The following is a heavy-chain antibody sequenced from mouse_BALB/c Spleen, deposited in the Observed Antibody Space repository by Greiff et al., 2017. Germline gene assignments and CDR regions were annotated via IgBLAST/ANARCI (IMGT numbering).Heavy chain of an antibody. CDR2: IWGDGST. CDR1: GFSLTGYG. V-gene: IGHV2-6-7*01. D-gene: IGHD2-2*01. CDR3: ARAPSYGYDGVSCAY. J-gene: IGHJ3*01. Sequence: VKLMESGPGLVAPSQSLSITCTVSGFSLTGYGVNWVRQPPGKGLEWLGMIWGDGSTDYNSALKSRLSISKDNSKSQVFLKMNSLQTDDTARYYCARAPSYGYDGVSCAYWGQGTLVTVSA.